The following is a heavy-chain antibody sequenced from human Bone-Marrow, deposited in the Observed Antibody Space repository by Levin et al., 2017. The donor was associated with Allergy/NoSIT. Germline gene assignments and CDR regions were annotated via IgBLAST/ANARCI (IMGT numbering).Heavy chain of an antibody. CDR1: GGSISSSNW. CDR3: ARRNGPVVVPAAITTGDRKGYYFDY. V-gene: IGHV4-4*02. Sequence: SETLSLTCAVSGGSISSSNWWSWVRQPPGKGLEWIGEIYHSGSTNYNPSLKSRVTISVDKSKNQFSLKLSSVTAADTAVYYCARRNGPVVVPAAITTGDRKGYYFDYWGQGTLVTVSS. J-gene: IGHJ4*02. CDR2: IYHSGST. D-gene: IGHD2-2*01.